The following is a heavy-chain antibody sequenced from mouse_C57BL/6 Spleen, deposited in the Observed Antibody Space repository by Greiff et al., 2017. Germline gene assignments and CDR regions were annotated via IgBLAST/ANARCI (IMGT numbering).Heavy chain of an antibody. V-gene: IGHV14-3*01. CDR1: GFNIKNTY. J-gene: IGHJ4*01. CDR2: IDPANGNT. D-gene: IGHD3-3*01. CDR3: AREGFAMDY. Sequence: EVQLQESVAELVRPGASVKLSCTASGFNIKNTYMLWVKQRPEQGLEWIGRIDPANGNTKYAPKFQGKATITADTSSNTAYLPLSSLTSEYTAIYYCAREGFAMDYWGQGTSVTVSS.